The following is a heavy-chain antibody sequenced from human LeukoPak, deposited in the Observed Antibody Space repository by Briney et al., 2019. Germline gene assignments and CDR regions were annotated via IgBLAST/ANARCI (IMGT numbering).Heavy chain of an antibody. CDR3: ARDKSITIFGVVSPGGY. CDR1: GYTFTSYG. J-gene: IGHJ4*02. Sequence: ASVKVSCKASGYTFTSYGISWVRQAPGQGLEWMGWISAYNGNTNYAQKLQGRVTMTTDTSTSTAYMELRSLRSDDPAVYYCARDKSITIFGVVSPGGYWGQGTLVTVSS. V-gene: IGHV1-18*01. CDR2: ISAYNGNT. D-gene: IGHD3-3*01.